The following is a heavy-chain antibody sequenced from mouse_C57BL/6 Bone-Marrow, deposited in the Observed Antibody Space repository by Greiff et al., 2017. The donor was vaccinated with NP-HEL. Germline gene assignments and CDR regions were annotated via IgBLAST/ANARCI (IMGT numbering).Heavy chain of an antibody. V-gene: IGHV1-66*01. D-gene: IGHD2-2*01. CDR2: IYPGSGNT. CDR3: ARKWLRYYFDY. CDR1: GYSFTSYY. J-gene: IGHJ2*01. Sequence: QVQLQQSGPELVKPGASVKISCKASGYSFTSYYIHWVKQRPGQGLEWIGWIYPGSGNTKYNEKFKGKATLTADTSSSTAYMQLSSLTSEDSAVYYCARKWLRYYFDYWGQGTTLTVSS.